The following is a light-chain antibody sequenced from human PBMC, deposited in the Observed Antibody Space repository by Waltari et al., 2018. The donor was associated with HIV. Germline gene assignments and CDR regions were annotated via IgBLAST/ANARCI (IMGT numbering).Light chain of an antibody. CDR1: SGSIASND. CDR3: QSYDSSNVV. Sequence: FMLTQPHSVSESPGKTVTISCTRSSGSIASNDVQWYQQRPGSAPTTVISEDNQRPPGVPDRFSGSIDTSSNSASLSISGLKTEDEADYYCQSYDSSNVVFGGGTKLTVL. V-gene: IGLV6-57*03. CDR2: EDN. J-gene: IGLJ2*01.